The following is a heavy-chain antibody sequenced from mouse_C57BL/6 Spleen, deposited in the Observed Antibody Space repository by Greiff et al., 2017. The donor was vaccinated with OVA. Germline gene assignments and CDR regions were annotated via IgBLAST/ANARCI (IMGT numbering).Heavy chain of an antibody. V-gene: IGHV1-26*01. Sequence: EVQLQQSGPELVKPGASVKISCKASGYTFTDYYMNWVKQSHGKSLEWIGDINPNNGGTSYNQKFKGKATLTVDKSSSTAYMELRSLTSEDSAVYYCASPSTTEDWYFDVWGTGTTVTVSS. D-gene: IGHD1-1*01. CDR3: ASPSTTEDWYFDV. CDR2: INPNNGGT. J-gene: IGHJ1*03. CDR1: GYTFTDYY.